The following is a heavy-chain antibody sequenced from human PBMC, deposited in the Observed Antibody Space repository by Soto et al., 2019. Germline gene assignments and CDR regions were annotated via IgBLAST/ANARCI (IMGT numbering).Heavy chain of an antibody. CDR1: GGSISSYY. CDR2: IYYSGST. J-gene: IGHJ4*02. D-gene: IGHD3-10*01. CDR3: ARGGMDYGSGSYPPGHFDY. Sequence: SETLSLTCTVSGGSISSYYWSWIRQPPGKGLEWIGYIYYSGSTYYNPSLKSRVTISVDTSKNQFSLKLSSVTAADTAVYYCARGGMDYGSGSYPPGHFDYWGQGTRVTVSS. V-gene: IGHV4-59*08.